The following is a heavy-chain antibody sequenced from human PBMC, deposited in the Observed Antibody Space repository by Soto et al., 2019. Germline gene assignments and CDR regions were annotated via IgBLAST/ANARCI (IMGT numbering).Heavy chain of an antibody. CDR2: INAGNGNT. D-gene: IGHD6-13*01. J-gene: IGHJ6*02. V-gene: IGHV1-3*01. CDR1: GYTFTNYA. Sequence: ASVQVSCKASGYTFTNYAIHWVRQAPGQRLEWMGWINAGNGNTKYSQKFQGRVTITRDTSASTAYMELSSLRSEDTAVYYCAKDPNSSSWYRGLYYYGMDVWGQGTTVTVSS. CDR3: AKDPNSSSWYRGLYYYGMDV.